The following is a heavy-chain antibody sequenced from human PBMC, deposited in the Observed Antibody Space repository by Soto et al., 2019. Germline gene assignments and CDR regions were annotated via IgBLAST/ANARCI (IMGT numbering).Heavy chain of an antibody. D-gene: IGHD2-15*01. Sequence: PGGSLRLSCAASGFTFSSYAMHWVRQAPGKGLEWVAVISYDGSNKYYADSVKGRFTISRDNSKNTLYLLMNSLRAEDTAVYYCARGHCSGGSCYFDYWGQGTLVTVSS. CDR2: ISYDGSNK. CDR3: ARGHCSGGSCYFDY. CDR1: GFTFSSYA. J-gene: IGHJ4*02. V-gene: IGHV3-30-3*01.